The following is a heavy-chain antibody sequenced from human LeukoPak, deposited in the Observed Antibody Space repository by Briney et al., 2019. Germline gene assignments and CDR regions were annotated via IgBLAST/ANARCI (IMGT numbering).Heavy chain of an antibody. J-gene: IGHJ4*02. CDR1: GYTFTGYY. V-gene: IGHV1-2*02. D-gene: IGHD2-15*01. CDR3: ARVGYCSGGSCYRGYFDY. CDR2: INPNSGGT. Sequence: ASVKVSCKASGYTFTGYYMHWVRQAPGQGLEWMGWINPNSGGTNYAQKFQGRVTMTRDTSISTAYMELSRLRSDDTAVYYCARVGYCSGGSCYRGYFDYWGQGTLVTVSS.